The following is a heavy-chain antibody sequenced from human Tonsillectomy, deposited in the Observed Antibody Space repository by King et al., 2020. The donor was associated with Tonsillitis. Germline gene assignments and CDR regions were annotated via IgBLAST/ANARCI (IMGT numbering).Heavy chain of an antibody. CDR2: FYYSGST. Sequence: QLQESGPGLVKPSETLSLTCTVSGGSISSYYWSWIRQPPGKGLEWIGNFYYSGSTNYNPSLKSRVSISVDTSKNQFSLKLSSVTAADTAVDYCARHLRLRPSPGEYWGQGTLVTVSS. CDR3: ARHLRLRPSPGEY. CDR1: GGSISSYY. J-gene: IGHJ4*02. D-gene: IGHD3-10*01. V-gene: IGHV4-59*08.